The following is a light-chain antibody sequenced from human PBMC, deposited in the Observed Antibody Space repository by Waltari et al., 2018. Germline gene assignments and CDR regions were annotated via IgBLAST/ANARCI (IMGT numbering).Light chain of an antibody. J-gene: IGKJ1*01. CDR1: QSISSW. V-gene: IGKV1-5*03. CDR2: KAS. Sequence: DIQMTQSPSTLSASVGDRVTITCRASQSISSWLAWHQQKPGKAPKLLINKASSLESGVPSRVSGSGSGTEFTLTISSLQPDDCATYYCQQYNIYWTFGQGTKVEIK. CDR3: QQYNIYWT.